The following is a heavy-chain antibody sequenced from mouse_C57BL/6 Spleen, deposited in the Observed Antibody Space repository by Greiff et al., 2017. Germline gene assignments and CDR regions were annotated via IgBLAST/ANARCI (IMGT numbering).Heavy chain of an antibody. CDR3: ARHEGLPYAMDY. CDR2: ISGGGGNT. D-gene: IGHD2-4*01. CDR1: GFTFSSYT. Sequence: EVKVVESGGGLVKPGGSLKLSCAASGFTFSSYTMSWVRQTPGKRLEWVATISGGGGNTYYPDSVKGRCTISRDNDKNTLYLQMSSLRSEDTALYYCARHEGLPYAMDYWGQGTSVTVSS. V-gene: IGHV5-9*01. J-gene: IGHJ4*01.